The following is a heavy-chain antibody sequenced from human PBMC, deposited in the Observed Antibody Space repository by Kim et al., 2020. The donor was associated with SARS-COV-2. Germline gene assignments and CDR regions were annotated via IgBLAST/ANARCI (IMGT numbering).Heavy chain of an antibody. CDR1: GFTFSSKY. Sequence: GGSLRLSCAASGFTFSSKYMSWVRQAPGKGLEWVSAIYSGGDTYHADSMKGRFIISKDNSKNTLYLQMNSLSAEDTAVYYCTRADYGEGDCWGQGTLVTVSS. D-gene: IGHD3-10*01. CDR3: TRADYGEGDC. V-gene: IGHV3-53*01. CDR2: IYSGGDT. J-gene: IGHJ4*02.